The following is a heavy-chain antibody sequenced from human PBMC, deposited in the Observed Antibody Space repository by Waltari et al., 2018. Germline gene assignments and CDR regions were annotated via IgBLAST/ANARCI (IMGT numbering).Heavy chain of an antibody. V-gene: IGHV3-30*18. CDR2: ISYAGSRK. Sequence: QVQLVESGGGVVQPGRSLRLSCAASGFIFSSYGIHWVRQAPGKRLEWVSVISYAGSRKYFSDSVKGRFNISRDNTKNTVYLQMNGLRAEDTALYYCAKDLTGAATSYYYGMDVWGQGTTVTVSS. J-gene: IGHJ6*02. CDR1: GFIFSSYG. CDR3: AKDLTGAATSYYYGMDV. D-gene: IGHD3-9*01.